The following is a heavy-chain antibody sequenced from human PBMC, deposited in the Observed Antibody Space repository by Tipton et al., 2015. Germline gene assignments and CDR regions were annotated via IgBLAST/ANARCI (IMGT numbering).Heavy chain of an antibody. D-gene: IGHD4-23*01. CDR1: GFKFDDHA. Sequence: SLRLSCAASGFKFDDHAMHWVRQVPGKGLEWVSGISWHSANKEYADSVKGRFTISRDNAKRIVYLEMNSLKLEDAALYFCAREAGFTVGAHWYFDLWGRGTLVTVSS. V-gene: IGHV3-9*01. J-gene: IGHJ2*01. CDR3: AREAGFTVGAHWYFDL. CDR2: ISWHSANK.